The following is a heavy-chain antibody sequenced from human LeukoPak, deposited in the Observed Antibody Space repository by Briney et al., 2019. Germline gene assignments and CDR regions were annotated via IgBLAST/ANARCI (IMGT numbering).Heavy chain of an antibody. CDR2: INSDGSST. Sequence: PGGSLRLSCAASGFTFSNYWMHWFRQAPGKGLVWVSHINSDGSSTTYADSVKGRFTISRDNAKNSLYLQMNSLRAEDTAVYYCGTSGAVATTDYWGQGTLVTVSS. V-gene: IGHV3-74*01. CDR1: GFTFSNYW. J-gene: IGHJ4*02. D-gene: IGHD6-19*01. CDR3: GTSGAVATTDY.